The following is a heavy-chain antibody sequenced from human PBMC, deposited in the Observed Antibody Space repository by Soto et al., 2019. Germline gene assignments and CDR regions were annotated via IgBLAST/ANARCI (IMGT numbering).Heavy chain of an antibody. CDR2: IYYSGST. CDR3: ARGGVGGTLRYYYMDV. V-gene: IGHV4-31*03. J-gene: IGHJ6*03. D-gene: IGHD1-26*01. CDR1: GGSISSGGYY. Sequence: SETLSLTCTVSGGSISSGGYYWSWIRQHPGKGLEWIGYIYYSGSTYYNPSLKSRVTISVDTSKNQFSLKLSSVTAADTAVYYCARGGVGGTLRYYYMDVWGKGTTVTVSS.